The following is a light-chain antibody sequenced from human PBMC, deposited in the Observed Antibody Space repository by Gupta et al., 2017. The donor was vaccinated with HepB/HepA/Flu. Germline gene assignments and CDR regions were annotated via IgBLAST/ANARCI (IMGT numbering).Light chain of an antibody. V-gene: IGKV1-39*01. CDR3: QQSYSTPLT. J-gene: IGKJ4*01. Sequence: DIQTTQSPSSLFASVGDRVTITCRASQSISSYLNWYQQKPGKAPKLLIYAASSLQSGVPSRFSGSGSGTDFTLTISSLQPEDFATYYCQQSYSTPLTFGGGTKVEIK. CDR1: QSISSY. CDR2: AAS.